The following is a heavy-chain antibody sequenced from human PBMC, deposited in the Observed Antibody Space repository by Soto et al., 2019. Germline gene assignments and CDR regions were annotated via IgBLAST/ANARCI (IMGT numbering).Heavy chain of an antibody. D-gene: IGHD4-17*01. Sequence: SETLSLTCAVSGGSISSSSYYWGWIRQPPGKGLEWIGYIYYSGSTNYNPSLKSRVTISVDMSKNQFSLKLSSVTAADTAVYYGARDTLYGDPRIDEWGQGTLVTVSS. J-gene: IGHJ4*02. CDR1: GGSISSSSYY. V-gene: IGHV4-61*05. CDR3: ARDTLYGDPRIDE. CDR2: IYYSGST.